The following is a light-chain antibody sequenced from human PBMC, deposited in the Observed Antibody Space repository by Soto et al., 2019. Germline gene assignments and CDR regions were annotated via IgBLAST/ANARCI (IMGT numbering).Light chain of an antibody. CDR2: GAS. J-gene: IGKJ5*01. CDR3: QHRSIWPVS. Sequence: IVLTQSPGTLSLSPGESATLSCRASQSISSSYLAWYQQKPGQAPRLLNYGASNRATAIPDRFSGSGSGTDFTLTISRLEPEDFAVYYCQHRSIWPVSFGQGTRLEI. V-gene: IGKV3D-20*02. CDR1: QSISSSY.